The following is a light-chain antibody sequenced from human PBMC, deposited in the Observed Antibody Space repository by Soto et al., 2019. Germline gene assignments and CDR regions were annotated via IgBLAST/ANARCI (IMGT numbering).Light chain of an antibody. J-gene: IGKJ5*01. CDR1: QSVSSY. CDR2: DAS. CDR3: QQRSNWPT. V-gene: IGKV3-11*01. Sequence: EIVVTKSPATLSLSPGERATLSCRASQSVSSYLAWYQQKPGQAPRLLIYDASNRATGIPARFSGSGSWTDFTLTISSLEPEDFAVYYCQQRSNWPTFGQGTRLEIK.